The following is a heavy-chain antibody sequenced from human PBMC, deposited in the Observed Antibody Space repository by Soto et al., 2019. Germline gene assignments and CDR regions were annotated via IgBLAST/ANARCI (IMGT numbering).Heavy chain of an antibody. J-gene: IGHJ4*02. CDR3: ARSITGSAYFDP. Sequence: SQTLSLTCAIFGDSVSSNSATWNWIRQSPSRGLQWLGRTYYRSKWYHDYAVSVKSRITINPDTSKNQFSLQLISVTPEDTAVYYCARSITGSAYFDPWGQGTLVTVSS. V-gene: IGHV6-1*01. CDR2: TYYRSKWYH. CDR1: GDSVSSNSAT. D-gene: IGHD3-10*01.